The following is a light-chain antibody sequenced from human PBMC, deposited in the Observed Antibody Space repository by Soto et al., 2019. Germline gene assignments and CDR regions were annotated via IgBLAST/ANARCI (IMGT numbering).Light chain of an antibody. V-gene: IGLV2-14*02. CDR1: SSDVGSYNL. CDR3: CSYTASDLWV. CDR2: AVT. J-gene: IGLJ3*02. Sequence: QSVLTQPASVSGSPGQSITISCTGTSSDVGSYNLVSWYQQHPGKAPKLMISAVTQRPSGVPDRFSGSKSGNTASLTISGLQADDEADYFCCSYTASDLWVFGGGTKVTVL.